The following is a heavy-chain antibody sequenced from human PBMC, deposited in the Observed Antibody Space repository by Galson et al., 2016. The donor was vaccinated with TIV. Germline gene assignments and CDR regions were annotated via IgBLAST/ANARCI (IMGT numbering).Heavy chain of an antibody. CDR3: ARHGYDFWNGQDYFFYGMDV. CDR2: IYPGDSDT. Sequence: QSGAEVKKPGGSPKISCKTSGYRFSHSWIGWVRQKPGKGLEWVGHIYPGDSDTRYSPSFQGHVTISADTSIDTAYLQWGSLKASDTAIYYCARHGYDFWNGQDYFFYGMDVWGQGTTVTVSS. V-gene: IGHV5-51*01. D-gene: IGHD3-3*01. J-gene: IGHJ6*02. CDR1: GYRFSHSW.